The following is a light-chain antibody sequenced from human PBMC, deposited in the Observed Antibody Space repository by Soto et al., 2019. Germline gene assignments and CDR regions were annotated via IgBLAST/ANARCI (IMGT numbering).Light chain of an antibody. CDR2: DND. CDR3: GTWESYLSVGV. Sequence: QAVVTQPPSVSAAPGQTVTISCSGRGSNIGSNSVSWYQQVPGTAPKLLLYDNDKRPSGIPDRFFGSKSGTSATLGIAGLQTADEADYYCGTWESYLSVGVFGGGTQLTVL. CDR1: GSNIGSNS. J-gene: IGLJ2*01. V-gene: IGLV1-51*01.